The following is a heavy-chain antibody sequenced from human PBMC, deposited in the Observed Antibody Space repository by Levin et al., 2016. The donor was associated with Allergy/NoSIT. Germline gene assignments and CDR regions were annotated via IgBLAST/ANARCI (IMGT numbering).Heavy chain of an antibody. V-gene: IGHV1-8*01. Sequence: WVRQAPGQGLEWMGWMNPNSGNTGYAQKFQGRVTMTRNTSISTAYMELSSLRSEDTAVYYCARACLPTYYVFWSGYYRFEGGWFDPWGQGTLVTVSS. J-gene: IGHJ5*02. D-gene: IGHD3-3*01. CDR3: ARACLPTYYVFWSGYYRFEGGWFDP. CDR2: MNPNSGNT.